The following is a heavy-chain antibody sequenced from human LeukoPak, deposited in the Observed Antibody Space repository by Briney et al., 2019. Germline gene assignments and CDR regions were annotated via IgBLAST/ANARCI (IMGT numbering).Heavy chain of an antibody. D-gene: IGHD6-19*01. J-gene: IGHJ4*02. CDR1: GFTFSSYS. CDR3: AREKSPASIAVAEGY. Sequence: GGSLRLSCAASGFTFSSYSMNWVRQAPGKGLEWVSSISSSSSYIYYADSVKGRFTISRDNAKNSLYLQVNSLRAEDTAVYYCAREKSPASIAVAEGYWGQGTLVTVSS. V-gene: IGHV3-21*01. CDR2: ISSSSSYI.